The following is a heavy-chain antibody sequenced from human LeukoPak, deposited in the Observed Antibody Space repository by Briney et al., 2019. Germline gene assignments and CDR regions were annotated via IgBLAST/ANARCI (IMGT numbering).Heavy chain of an antibody. V-gene: IGHV4-34*01. J-gene: IGHJ4*02. CDR1: GGSFSDYY. CDR3: ARDRYCSSTSCDYFDY. CDR2: INHSGST. Sequence: SETLSLTCAIYGGSFSDYYWTWIRQPPGKGLEWIGEINHSGSTNYNPSLKSRVTISVDTSKNQFSLKLSSVTAADTAVYYCARDRYCSSTSCDYFDYWGQGTLVTVSS. D-gene: IGHD2-2*01.